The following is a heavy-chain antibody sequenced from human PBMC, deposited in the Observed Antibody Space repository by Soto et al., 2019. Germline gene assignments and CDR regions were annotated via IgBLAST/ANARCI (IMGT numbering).Heavy chain of an antibody. V-gene: IGHV4-4*07. CDR2: IYTSGST. CDR1: GGSISSYY. J-gene: IGHJ3*01. D-gene: IGHD2-21*02. CDR3: ARAPSINLVCDK. Sequence: SETLSLTCTVSGGSISSYYWSWIRQPAGKGLEWIGHIYTSGSTNCNPSLKSRVTISVDVSKNQFSLSLTSVTASDTAVYYCARAPSINLVCDKWGQGTMVTVSS.